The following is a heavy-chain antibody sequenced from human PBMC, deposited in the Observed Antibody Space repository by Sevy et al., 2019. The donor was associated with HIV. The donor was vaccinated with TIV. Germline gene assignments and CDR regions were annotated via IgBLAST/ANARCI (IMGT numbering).Heavy chain of an antibody. Sequence: GGSLRLSCAVSGFTFNNAWMNWVRQAPGTGLQWVGLIKSNIDGETTDYAAPVKGRVTISRDDSKNRLYLQMNNLKIEDTAVYYCATAPGYYDSAPFDYWGPGTLVTVSS. D-gene: IGHD3-22*01. CDR2: IKSNIDGETT. J-gene: IGHJ4*02. V-gene: IGHV3-15*01. CDR1: GFTFNNAW. CDR3: ATAPGYYDSAPFDY.